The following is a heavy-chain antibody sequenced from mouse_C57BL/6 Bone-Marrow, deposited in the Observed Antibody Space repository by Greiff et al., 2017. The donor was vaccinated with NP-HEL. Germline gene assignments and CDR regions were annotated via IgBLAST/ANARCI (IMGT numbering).Heavy chain of an antibody. Sequence: EVQLQQSGPVLVKPGASVKMSCKASGYTFTDYYMNWVKQSHGKSLEWIGVINPYNGGTSYNQKFKGKATLTVDKSSSTAYMELNSESSEDSAVYYCSRVDWDVGDYWGQGTTLTVSS. D-gene: IGHD4-1*01. V-gene: IGHV1-19*01. CDR2: INPYNGGT. CDR3: SRVDWDVGDY. J-gene: IGHJ2*01. CDR1: GYTFTDYY.